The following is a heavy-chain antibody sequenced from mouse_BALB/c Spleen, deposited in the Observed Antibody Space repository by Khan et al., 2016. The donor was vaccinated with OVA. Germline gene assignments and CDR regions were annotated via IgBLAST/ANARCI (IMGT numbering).Heavy chain of an antibody. D-gene: IGHD1-2*01. V-gene: IGHV1S82*01. CDR2: IHPSDSDT. J-gene: IGHJ1*01. Sequence: QVQLQQSGAELVRPGASVKLSCKASGYSFTSYWMNWVKQRPGQGLEWVGLIHPSDSDTRLNQKFKDKSTLTVDKSYNTAYMQLSSPTTADSASYVLARGTTAAYWYFDVWGAGTTVTVSS. CDR1: GYSFTSYW. CDR3: ARGTTAAYWYFDV.